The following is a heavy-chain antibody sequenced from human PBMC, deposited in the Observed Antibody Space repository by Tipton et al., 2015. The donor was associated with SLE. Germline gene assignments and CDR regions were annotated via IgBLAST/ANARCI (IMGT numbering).Heavy chain of an antibody. CDR2: IYTSGSS. CDR1: GGSIGSGSYY. J-gene: IGHJ4*02. Sequence: TLSLTCTVSGGSIGSGSYYWSWIRQPAGKGLEWIGRIYTSGSSNYNPSLKSRVTMSVDTSKNQLSLKLSSVTAADTAVYYCARDWGDDLGFDYWGQGTLVTVSS. V-gene: IGHV4-61*02. CDR3: ARDWGDDLGFDY. D-gene: IGHD3-16*01.